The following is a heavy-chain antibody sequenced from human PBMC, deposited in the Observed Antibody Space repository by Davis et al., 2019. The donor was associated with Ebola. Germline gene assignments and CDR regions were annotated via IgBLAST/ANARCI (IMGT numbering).Heavy chain of an antibody. V-gene: IGHV4-59*11. CDR1: GGSMSSHY. CDR2: IYYGGTT. J-gene: IGHJ4*02. CDR3: ARTPQYSSYGAYFDY. Sequence: SETLSLTCTVSGGSMSSHYWSWIRQPPGKGLEWIGNIYYGGTTNYNPSLKSRVTISGDTSKNQFSLKLSSVTAADTAMYYCARTPQYSSYGAYFDYWGQGTLVTVSS. D-gene: IGHD4-11*01.